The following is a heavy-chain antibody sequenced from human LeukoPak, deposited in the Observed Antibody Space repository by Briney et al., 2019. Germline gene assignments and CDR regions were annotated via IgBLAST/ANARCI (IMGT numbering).Heavy chain of an antibody. CDR2: IIPIFGTA. Sequence: VASVKVSCKASGGTFSSYAISWVRQAPGQGLEWMGGIIPIFGTANYAQKFQGRVTITADESTSTAYMELSSLRSEDTAVYYCARVSRGFGHAFDIWGQGTMVTVSS. D-gene: IGHD2-2*01. CDR3: ARVSRGFGHAFDI. CDR1: GGTFSSYA. V-gene: IGHV1-69*01. J-gene: IGHJ3*02.